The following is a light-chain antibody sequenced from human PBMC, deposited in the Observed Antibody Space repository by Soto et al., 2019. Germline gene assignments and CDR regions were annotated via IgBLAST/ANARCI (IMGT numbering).Light chain of an antibody. V-gene: IGKV2-28*01. CDR1: QSLLLSSGNNY. Sequence: DIVLTQSPPSLPVTPGESASISCKASQSLLLSSGNNYLDWYLQKPGQSLQLLIYLGSTRASGVPDRFSGSGSGTDFTLKISTVEAEDVGVYYCAQALQTVTFGGGTKVDIK. J-gene: IGKJ4*01. CDR3: AQALQTVT. CDR2: LGS.